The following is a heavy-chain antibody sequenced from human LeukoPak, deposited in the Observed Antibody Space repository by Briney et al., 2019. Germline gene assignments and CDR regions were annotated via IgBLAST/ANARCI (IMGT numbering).Heavy chain of an antibody. Sequence: GGSLRLSCAASGNYWMHWVRQVPGKGLVWVSHSDGSSTSYADSVKGRFTISRDNAKNTLYLQMNSLRAEDTAVYYCARDDVDYYYGMDVWGQGTTVTVSS. CDR2: SDGSST. V-gene: IGHV3-74*01. J-gene: IGHJ6*02. D-gene: IGHD3-10*02. CDR3: ARDDVDYYYGMDV. CDR1: GNYW.